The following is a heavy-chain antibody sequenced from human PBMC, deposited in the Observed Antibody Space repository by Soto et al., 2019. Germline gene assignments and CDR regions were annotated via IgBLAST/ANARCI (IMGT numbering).Heavy chain of an antibody. CDR3: AKDQRLDGVWDFDY. D-gene: IGHD4-17*01. CDR1: GFTFSSYT. Sequence: EVQLLESGGGLVQPGGSLRLSCAASGFTFSSYTMNWVRQAPGKGLEWVSGINSGGRTYYADSVKGRFTISRDDSKNTLYLQIISLIAEDTAVYYCAKDQRLDGVWDFDYWGHVPLVTVSS. V-gene: IGHV3-23*01. CDR2: INSGGRT. J-gene: IGHJ4*01.